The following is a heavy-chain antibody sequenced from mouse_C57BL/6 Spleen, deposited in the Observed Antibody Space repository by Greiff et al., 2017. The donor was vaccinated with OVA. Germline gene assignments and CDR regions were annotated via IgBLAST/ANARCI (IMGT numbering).Heavy chain of an antibody. D-gene: IGHD2-3*01. J-gene: IGHJ4*01. Sequence: EVKLVESGGGLVKPGGSLKLSCAASGFTFSDYGMHWVRQAPEKGLEWVAYLSSGSSTIYYADTVKGRFTISRDNAKNTLFLQMTSLRSEDTAMYYCARPNGYYVGYYAMDYWGQGTSVTVSS. V-gene: IGHV5-17*01. CDR3: ARPNGYYVGYYAMDY. CDR2: LSSGSSTI. CDR1: GFTFSDYG.